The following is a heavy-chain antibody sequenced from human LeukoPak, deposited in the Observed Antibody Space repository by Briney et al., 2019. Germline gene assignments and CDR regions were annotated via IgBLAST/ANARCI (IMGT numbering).Heavy chain of an antibody. CDR2: LSGSAITT. CDR3: AKDVGGGHYFDY. V-gene: IGHV3-23*01. J-gene: IGHJ4*02. D-gene: IGHD2-21*01. CDR1: GFTFSHYA. Sequence: PGGSLRLSCAASGFTFSHYAMSWVRQAPGKGLEWVSTLSGSAITTYYADSVKGRFTISRDNSKNTLFLQMNSLRAEDTAVYYCAKDVGGGHYFDYWGQGTLVTVSS.